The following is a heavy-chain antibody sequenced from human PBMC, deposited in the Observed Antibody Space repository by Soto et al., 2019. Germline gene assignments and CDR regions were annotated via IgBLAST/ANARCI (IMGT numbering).Heavy chain of an antibody. V-gene: IGHV3-23*01. CDR1: GFTFSSYA. Sequence: GGSLRLSCAAPGFTFSSYAMSWVRQAPGKGLEWVSAISGSGGSTYYADSVKGRFTISRDNSKNTLYLQMNSLRAEDTAVYYCAKEAGKGNYYYYGMDVWGQGTTVTVS. CDR3: AKEAGKGNYYYYGMDV. J-gene: IGHJ6*02. CDR2: ISGSGGST. D-gene: IGHD6-19*01.